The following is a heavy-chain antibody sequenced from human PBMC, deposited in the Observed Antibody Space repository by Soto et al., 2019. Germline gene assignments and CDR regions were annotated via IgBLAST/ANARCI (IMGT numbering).Heavy chain of an antibody. V-gene: IGHV1-18*01. CDR3: SRASGSSYWFGP. J-gene: IGHJ5*02. CDR2: ISAYNGNT. D-gene: IGHD1-26*01. CDR1: GYTFTSYG. Sequence: QVQLVQSGAEVKKPGASVKVSCKASGYTFTSYGISWVRQAPGQGLEWMGWISAYNGNTNYAQKLQGRVTMTTDTAKSTAYMEVRSLRSDATAGYYCSRASGSSYWFGPWGQGTPATVSS.